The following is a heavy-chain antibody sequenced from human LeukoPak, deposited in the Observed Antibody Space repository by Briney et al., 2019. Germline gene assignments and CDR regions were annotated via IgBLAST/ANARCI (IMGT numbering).Heavy chain of an antibody. V-gene: IGHV3-23*01. CDR2: ISDSGGST. D-gene: IGHD3-22*01. J-gene: IGHJ4*02. Sequence: GGSLRLSCVASGFTFNTFGMTWVRQAPGKGLEWVSGISDSGGSTYYADPVKGRFTISRDNSKNTLYLQMNSLRAEDTAVYYCARESSGYPDYWGQGTLVTVCS. CDR1: GFTFNTFG. CDR3: ARESSGYPDY.